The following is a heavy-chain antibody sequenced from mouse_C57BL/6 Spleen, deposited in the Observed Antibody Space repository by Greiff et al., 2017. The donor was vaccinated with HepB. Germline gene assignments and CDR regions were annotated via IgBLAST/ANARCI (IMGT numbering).Heavy chain of an antibody. V-gene: IGHV3-6*01. D-gene: IGHD2-1*01. J-gene: IGHJ3*01. CDR3: AREREIYYGNYGFAY. CDR2: ISYDGSN. CDR1: GYYITSGYY. Sequence: EVKLVESGPGLVKPSQSLSLTCSVTGYYITSGYYWNWIRQFPGNKLEWMGYISYDGSNNYNPSLKNRISITRDTSKNQFFLKLNSVTTEDTATYYCAREREIYYGNYGFAYWGQGTLVTVSA.